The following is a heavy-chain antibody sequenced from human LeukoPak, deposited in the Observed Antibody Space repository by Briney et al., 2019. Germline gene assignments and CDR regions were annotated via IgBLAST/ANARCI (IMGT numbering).Heavy chain of an antibody. CDR1: GGSFSGYY. Sequence: SETLSLTCAVYGGSFSGYYWSWIRQPPGKGLEWIGEINHSGSTNYNPSLKSRVTISVDTSKNQFSLKLSSVTAADTAVYYCARDHSSGWHYYYYGMDVWGQGTTVTVSS. CDR2: INHSGST. V-gene: IGHV4-34*01. J-gene: IGHJ6*02. CDR3: ARDHSSGWHYYYYGMDV. D-gene: IGHD6-19*01.